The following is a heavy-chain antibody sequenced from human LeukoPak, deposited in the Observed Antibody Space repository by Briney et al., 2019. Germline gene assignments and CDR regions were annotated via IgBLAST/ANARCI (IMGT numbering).Heavy chain of an antibody. D-gene: IGHD3-10*01. V-gene: IGHV4-4*07. CDR2: IYTSGST. J-gene: IGHJ6*03. CDR3: ARDLTRINMVPVVMSYYYVDV. CDR1: GGSISSYY. Sequence: SETLSLTCTVSGGSISSYYWSWIRQPAGKGLEWIGRIYTSGSTNYNPSLKSRVTMSVDTYKNQFSLKLSSVTAADTAVYYCARDLTRINMVPVVMSYYYVDVWGKGTTVTVSS.